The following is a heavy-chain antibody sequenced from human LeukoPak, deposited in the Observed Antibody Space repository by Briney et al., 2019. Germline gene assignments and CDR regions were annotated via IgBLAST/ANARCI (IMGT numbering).Heavy chain of an antibody. CDR3: AGGVGTYYYDSSGYYD. V-gene: IGHV4-34*01. Sequence: SETLSLTCAVYGGSFSGYYWSWIRQPPGKGLEWIGEINHSGSTNYNPSLKSRVTISVDTSKNQFSLKLSSVTAADTAVYYCAGGVGTYYYDSSGYYDWGQGTLVTVSS. CDR2: INHSGST. J-gene: IGHJ4*02. CDR1: GGSFSGYY. D-gene: IGHD3-22*01.